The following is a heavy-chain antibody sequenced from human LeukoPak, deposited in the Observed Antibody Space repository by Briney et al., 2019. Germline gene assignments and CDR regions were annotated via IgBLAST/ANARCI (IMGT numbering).Heavy chain of an antibody. D-gene: IGHD1-26*01. CDR1: GGPYSSYY. Sequence: SEPLSHTCTVSGGPYSSYYWIWSRQPAGKGPEWNGRIYNSGPTNYIPSLESRVPMSLDTSKNRFSLSLSSVTAADTAVYYCARDRLGATGHWRIDVWGRGTLVTVSS. V-gene: IGHV4-4*07. J-gene: IGHJ2*01. CDR3: ARDRLGATGHWRIDV. CDR2: IYNSGPT.